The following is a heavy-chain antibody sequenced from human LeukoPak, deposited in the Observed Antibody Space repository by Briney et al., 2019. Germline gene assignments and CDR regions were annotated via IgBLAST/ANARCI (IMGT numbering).Heavy chain of an antibody. D-gene: IGHD3-10*01. CDR1: GGSISSGGYS. Sequence: TLSLTCAVSGGSISSGGYSWSWIRQPPGKGLEWIGYIYHSGSTYYNPSLKSRVTISVDRPKNQFSLKLSSVTAADTAVYYCASSYGSGSYYRYFDYWGQGTLVTVSS. CDR3: ASSYGSGSYYRYFDY. J-gene: IGHJ4*02. CDR2: IYHSGST. V-gene: IGHV4-30-2*02.